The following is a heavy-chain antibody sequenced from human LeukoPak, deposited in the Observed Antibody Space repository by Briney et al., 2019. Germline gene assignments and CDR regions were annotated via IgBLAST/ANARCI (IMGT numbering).Heavy chain of an antibody. D-gene: IGHD2-2*03. CDR2: IWYDGSNT. Sequence: GGSLRLSCAASGFAFSTYGMHWVRQAPGKGLEWVAVIWYDGSNTYSADSVKGRFTISRDNSKNTLYLQMNSLRAEDTAVYYCARLGYCSSTSCTSDNWFDPWGQGTLVTVSS. CDR3: ARLGYCSSTSCTSDNWFDP. V-gene: IGHV3-33*01. CDR1: GFAFSTYG. J-gene: IGHJ5*02.